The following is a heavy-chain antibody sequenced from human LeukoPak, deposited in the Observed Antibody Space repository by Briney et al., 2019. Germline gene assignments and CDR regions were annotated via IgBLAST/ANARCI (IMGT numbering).Heavy chain of an antibody. CDR3: AKAAPPRFDYDFWSGYEPYYYYGMDV. V-gene: IGHV3-74*01. D-gene: IGHD3-3*01. CDR1: GFTFSTYW. CDR2: IKSDGSAT. Sequence: GGSLRLSCAASGFTFSTYWMHWVRQAPGTGLVWVSRIKSDGSATTYADSVKGRFTISRDNSKNTLYLQMNSLRAEDTAVYYCAKAAPPRFDYDFWSGYEPYYYYGMDVWGQGTTVTVSS. J-gene: IGHJ6*02.